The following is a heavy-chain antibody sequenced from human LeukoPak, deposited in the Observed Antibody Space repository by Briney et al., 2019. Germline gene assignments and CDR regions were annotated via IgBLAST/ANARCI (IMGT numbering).Heavy chain of an antibody. D-gene: IGHD3-3*01. CDR2: ISGSGGST. V-gene: IGHV3-23*01. CDR3: AKDRRSGSYYFDY. Sequence: GGSLRLSCAASGFTFSSYSMNWVRQAPGKGLEWVSAISGSGGSTYYADSVKGRFTISRDNSKNTLYLQMNSLRAEDTAVYYCAKDRRSGSYYFDYWGQGTLVTVSS. J-gene: IGHJ4*02. CDR1: GFTFSSYS.